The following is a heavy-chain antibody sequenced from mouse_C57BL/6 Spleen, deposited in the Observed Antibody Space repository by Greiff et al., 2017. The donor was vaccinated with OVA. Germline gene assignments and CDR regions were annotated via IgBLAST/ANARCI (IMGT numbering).Heavy chain of an antibody. V-gene: IGHV1-72*01. CDR1: GYTFTSYW. CDR3: EREGYDRFAY. CDR2: IDPYSGGT. D-gene: IGHD2-3*01. J-gene: IGHJ3*01. Sequence: QVQLQQPGAELVKPGASVKLSCKASGYTFTSYWMHWVKQRPGRGLEWIGRIDPYSGGTKYNEKFKSKATLTVDKPSSTAYMQLSSLTSEDSAVYYCEREGYDRFAYWGQGTLVTVSA.